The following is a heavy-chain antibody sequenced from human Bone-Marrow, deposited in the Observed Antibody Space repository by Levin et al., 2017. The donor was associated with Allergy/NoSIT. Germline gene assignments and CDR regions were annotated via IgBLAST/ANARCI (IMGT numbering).Heavy chain of an antibody. J-gene: IGHJ3*01. CDR2: IDTAGDT. D-gene: IGHD2-2*01. CDR1: GFTFSSYD. CDR3: ARVQRGAFDV. V-gene: IGHV3-13*01. Sequence: GGSLRLSCAASGFTFSSYDMHWVRQVPGKGLEWVSGIDTAGDTYYPASVQGRFTISRQNAKKSLYLQVNSLRADDTALYYCARVQRGAFDVWGLGTMVSVSS.